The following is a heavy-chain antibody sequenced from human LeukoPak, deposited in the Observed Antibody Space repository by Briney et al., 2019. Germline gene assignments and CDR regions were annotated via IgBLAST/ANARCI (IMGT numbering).Heavy chain of an antibody. V-gene: IGHV1-18*01. J-gene: IGHJ4*02. D-gene: IGHD3-3*01. Sequence: ASVKVSCKASGYTFTSYGISWVRQAPGQGLEWMGWISAYNGNTNYAQKLQGRVTMTTDTSTSTAYMELRSLRSDDTAVYYCARVPIVGRITIFGVVILLHHDYRGQGTLVTVSS. CDR1: GYTFTSYG. CDR2: ISAYNGNT. CDR3: ARVPIVGRITIFGVVILLHHDY.